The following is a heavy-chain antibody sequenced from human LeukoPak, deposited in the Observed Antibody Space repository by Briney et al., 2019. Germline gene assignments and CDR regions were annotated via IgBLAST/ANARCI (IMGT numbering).Heavy chain of an antibody. J-gene: IGHJ6*02. V-gene: IGHV3-48*01. D-gene: IGHD3-10*01. CDR2: ISSSSSTI. CDR1: GFTFSSYS. Sequence: PGGSLRHSCAASGFTFSSYSMNWVRQAPGKGLEWVSYISSSSSTIYYADSVKGRFTISRDNAKNSLYLQMNSLRAEDTAVYYCARDSWFGELLYPYYYYYGMDVWGQGTTVTVSS. CDR3: ARDSWFGELLYPYYYYYGMDV.